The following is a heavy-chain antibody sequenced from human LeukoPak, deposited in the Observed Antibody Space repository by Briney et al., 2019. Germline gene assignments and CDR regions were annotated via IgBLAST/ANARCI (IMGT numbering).Heavy chain of an antibody. J-gene: IGHJ4*02. D-gene: IGHD1-14*01. CDR3: AKATGYLL. V-gene: IGHV3-23*01. CDR2: ISNSDYST. Sequence: GGSLRLSCVASGFTFSDYYMSWIRQAPGKGLEWVSTISNSDYSTYYADSVKGRFTISRANSENTLYLQMNNLRAEDTAVYYCAKATGYLLWGQGTLVTVSS. CDR1: GFTFSDYY.